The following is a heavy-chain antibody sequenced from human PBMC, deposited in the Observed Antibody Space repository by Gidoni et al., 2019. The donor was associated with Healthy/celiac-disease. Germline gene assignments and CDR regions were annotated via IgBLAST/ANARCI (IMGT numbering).Heavy chain of an antibody. CDR2: ISRSSSYI. Sequence: EVQLVESGGGLVKPGGSLRLSGQASVVTFSSYSMNWVRQAPGKGLEWVSSISRSSSYIYYADSVKGRFTISRDNAKNSLYLQMNSLRAEDTAVYYCARDRDSSGWGYWGQGTLVTVSS. CDR1: VVTFSSYS. CDR3: ARDRDSSGWGY. D-gene: IGHD6-19*01. V-gene: IGHV3-21*01. J-gene: IGHJ4*02.